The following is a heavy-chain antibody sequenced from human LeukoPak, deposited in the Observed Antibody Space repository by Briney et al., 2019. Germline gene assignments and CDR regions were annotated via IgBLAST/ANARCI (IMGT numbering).Heavy chain of an antibody. Sequence: PSETLSLTCAVSGGSISSGGYSWSWIRQPPGKGLEWIGYIYHSGSTYYNPSLKSRVTISVDRSKNQFSLKLTSVTAADTAVYYCARVFWGGGNSGALDYWGQGTLVTVSS. J-gene: IGHJ4*02. CDR2: IYHSGST. D-gene: IGHD4-23*01. V-gene: IGHV4-30-2*01. CDR1: GGSISSGGYS. CDR3: ARVFWGGGNSGALDY.